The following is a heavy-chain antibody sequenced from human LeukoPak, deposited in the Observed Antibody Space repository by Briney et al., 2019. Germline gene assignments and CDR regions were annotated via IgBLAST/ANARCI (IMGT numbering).Heavy chain of an antibody. J-gene: IGHJ4*02. CDR2: IHHDGSNK. D-gene: IGHD1-14*01. CDR3: ANGLHQPGHY. V-gene: IGHV3-30*02. Sequence: GGSLRLSCAASGFTFSSYGMHWVRQAPGKGLDWVAFIHHDGSNKYYADSVKGRFTISRDNSKNTLYLQMNSLRAEDTAVYYCANGLHQPGHYRGQGTLVTVSS. CDR1: GFTFSSYG.